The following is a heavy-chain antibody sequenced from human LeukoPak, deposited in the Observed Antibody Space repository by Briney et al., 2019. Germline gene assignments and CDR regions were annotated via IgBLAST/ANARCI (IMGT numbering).Heavy chain of an antibody. CDR1: GFTFSSYW. D-gene: IGHD2-15*01. V-gene: IGHV3-7*01. J-gene: IGHJ4*02. CDR3: ARVWALYCSGGSCSHDY. CDR2: IKQDGSEK. Sequence: GSLRLSCAASGFTFSSYWMSWVRQAPGKGLEWVANIKQDGSEKYYVDSVKGRFTISRDNAKNSLYLQMNSLRAEDTAVYYCARVWALYCSGGSCSHDYWGQGTLVTVSS.